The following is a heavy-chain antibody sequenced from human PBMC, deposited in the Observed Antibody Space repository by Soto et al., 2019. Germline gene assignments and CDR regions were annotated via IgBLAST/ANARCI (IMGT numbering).Heavy chain of an antibody. V-gene: IGHV4-31*03. J-gene: IGHJ4*02. D-gene: IGHD6-6*01. CDR2: IYYSGST. CDR1: GGSISSGGYY. Sequence: TSETLSLTCTVSGGSISSGGYYWSWIRQHPGKGLEWIGYIYYSGSTYYNPSLKSRVTISVDTSKNQFSLKLSSVTAADTAVYYCARGLRPDFDYWGQGTLVTVSS. CDR3: ARGLRPDFDY.